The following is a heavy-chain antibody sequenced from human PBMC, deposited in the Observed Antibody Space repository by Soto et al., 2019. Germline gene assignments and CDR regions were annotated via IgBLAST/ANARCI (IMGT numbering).Heavy chain of an antibody. CDR1: GFTFRSYA. Sequence: GGSLRLSCAASGFTFRSYAMSWVRQAPGKGLEWVSATSYDGAATYYADSVKGRFTTSRDNSKNTLYLQMNSLRAEDTAVYYCTTLIEYATGYWGQGTLVTVSS. CDR3: TTLIEYATGY. CDR2: TSYDGAAT. D-gene: IGHD2-8*01. J-gene: IGHJ4*02. V-gene: IGHV3-23*01.